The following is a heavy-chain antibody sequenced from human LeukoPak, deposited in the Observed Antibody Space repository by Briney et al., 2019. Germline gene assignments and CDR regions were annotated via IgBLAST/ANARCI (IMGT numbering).Heavy chain of an antibody. CDR3: ARDLIAAADHYYYYGMDV. V-gene: IGHV3-11*01. Sequence: GGSLRLSCAASGFTFSDYYMSWIRQAPGKGLEWVSYISSSGSTIYYADSVKGRFTISRDNAKNSLYLQMNSLRAEDTAVYYCARDLIAAADHYYYYGMDVWGQGTTVTVSS. CDR1: GFTFSDYY. J-gene: IGHJ6*02. D-gene: IGHD6-13*01. CDR2: ISSSGSTI.